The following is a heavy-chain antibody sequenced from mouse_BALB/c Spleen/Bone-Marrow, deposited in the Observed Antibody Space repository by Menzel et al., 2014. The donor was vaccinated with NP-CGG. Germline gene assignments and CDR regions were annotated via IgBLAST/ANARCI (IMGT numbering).Heavy chain of an antibody. Sequence: QVQLKESGAELVKPGASVKLSCKASGYTFTSYWIHWVKQRPGQGLEWIGELNPSSGRTNYNEKFKNKATLTVDKSSSTAYMQLSSLPSEDSAVYYCARMVSSPYGGTMDNWGQGASVTVSS. CDR3: ARMVSSPYGGTMDN. CDR1: GYTFTSYW. V-gene: IGHV1S81*02. D-gene: IGHD1-2*01. J-gene: IGHJ4*01. CDR2: LNPSSGRT.